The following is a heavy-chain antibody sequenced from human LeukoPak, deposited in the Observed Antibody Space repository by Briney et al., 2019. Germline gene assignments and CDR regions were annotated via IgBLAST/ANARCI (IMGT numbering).Heavy chain of an antibody. V-gene: IGHV3-30*02. Sequence: PGGALRRSCAASGFTFSSYGKQWDRQAPGKGVDWFAFIRYDGSNKYYADSVKCRFTISRDHSKNTLYLQMNSLRAEDTAVYYCAKFLWFGESSGGQGTLVTVSS. CDR1: GFTFSSYG. CDR2: IRYDGSNK. CDR3: AKFLWFGESS. D-gene: IGHD3-10*01. J-gene: IGHJ4*02.